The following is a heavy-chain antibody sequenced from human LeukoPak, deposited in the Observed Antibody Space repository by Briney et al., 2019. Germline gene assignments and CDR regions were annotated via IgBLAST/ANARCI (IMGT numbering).Heavy chain of an antibody. CDR3: ARSLVPKAYYFDY. V-gene: IGHV3-64*01. J-gene: IGHJ4*02. CDR1: GFTFSSHA. CDR2: ISSNGGST. Sequence: GGSLRLSCAPSGFTFSSHAMHSVRQAPGKGLEYVSAISSNGGSTYYAISVKGRFTISRDNSKNTLYLQMVSLRAEDMAVYYCARSLVPKAYYFDYWGQGTLVTVSS.